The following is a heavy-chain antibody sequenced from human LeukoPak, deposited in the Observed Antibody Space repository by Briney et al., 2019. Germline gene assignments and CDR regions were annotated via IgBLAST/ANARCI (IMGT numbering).Heavy chain of an antibody. CDR3: AKEQQWLVIDY. V-gene: IGHV3-23*01. J-gene: IGHJ4*02. Sequence: PGGSLRLSCAASGFTFSSYAMTWVRQAPGKGLEWVSSISGSGGDTYYADSVKGRFTISRDNSKNTLYLQMNSLRAEDTALYYCAKEQQWLVIDYWGQGTLVTVSP. CDR1: GFTFSSYA. CDR2: ISGSGGDT. D-gene: IGHD6-19*01.